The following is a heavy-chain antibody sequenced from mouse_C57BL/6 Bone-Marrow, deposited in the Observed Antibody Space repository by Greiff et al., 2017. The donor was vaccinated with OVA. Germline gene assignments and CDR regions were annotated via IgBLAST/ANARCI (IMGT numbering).Heavy chain of an antibody. CDR3: TEPYDFFDY. CDR2: IRLKSDNYAT. J-gene: IGHJ2*01. D-gene: IGHD2-4*01. Sequence: EVKLEESGGGLVQPGGSMKLSCVASGFTFSNYWMNWVRQSPEKGLEWVAQIRLKSDNYATHYAESVKGRFTISRDDSKSSVYLQMNNLRAEDTGIYYCTEPYDFFDYWGQGTTLTVSS. CDR1: GFTFSNYW. V-gene: IGHV6-3*01.